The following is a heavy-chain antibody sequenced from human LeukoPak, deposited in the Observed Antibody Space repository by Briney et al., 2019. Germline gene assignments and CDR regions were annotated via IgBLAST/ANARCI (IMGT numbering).Heavy chain of an antibody. Sequence: VASVNVSCTASGGTLSSYTISWVRQAPGQGIEWMGRIIPILVIANYAQKFQGRVTITADKSTSTAYMELSSLRSEDTAVYYCATSGIVGATLPVYWGQGTLVTVSS. D-gene: IGHD1-26*01. CDR3: ATSGIVGATLPVY. V-gene: IGHV1-69*02. J-gene: IGHJ4*02. CDR1: GGTLSSYT. CDR2: IIPILVIA.